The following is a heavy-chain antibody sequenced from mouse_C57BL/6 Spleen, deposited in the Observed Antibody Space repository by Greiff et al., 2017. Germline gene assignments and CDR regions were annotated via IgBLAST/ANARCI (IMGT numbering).Heavy chain of an antibody. Sequence: QVQLQQSGAELVKPGASVKLSCKASGYTFTSDWMHWVKQRPGQGLEWIGMIHPTSGSTNYNEKFKSKATLTVDKSSSTAYMQLSSLTSEDSAVYYCARWTSTVVSYFDYWGQGTTLTVSS. CDR3: ARWTSTVVSYFDY. D-gene: IGHD1-1*01. J-gene: IGHJ2*01. V-gene: IGHV1-64*01. CDR1: GYTFTSDW. CDR2: IHPTSGST.